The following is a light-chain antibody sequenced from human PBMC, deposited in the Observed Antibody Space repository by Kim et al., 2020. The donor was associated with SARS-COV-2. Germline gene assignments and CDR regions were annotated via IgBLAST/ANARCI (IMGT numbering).Light chain of an antibody. CDR3: QQTSNMPIT. Sequence: DIQMTQSPSSLSASIGDRVTITCRASQSINSYLNWYQQKPGIAPKLLIYDASSLQSGVPPRFSGSGSGTDFTLTISSLQPEDFATYYCQQTSNMPITFGGGTKVEIK. V-gene: IGKV1-39*01. CDR2: DAS. CDR1: QSINSY. J-gene: IGKJ4*01.